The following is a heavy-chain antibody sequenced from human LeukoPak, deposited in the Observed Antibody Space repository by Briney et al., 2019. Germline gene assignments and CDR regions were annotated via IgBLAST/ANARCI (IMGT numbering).Heavy chain of an antibody. Sequence: PSETLSLTCAVSGGSISSGGYSWSWIRQPPGKGLEWIGYIYHSGSTYYNPSLKSRVTISVDRPKNQFSLKLSSVTAADTAVYYCARGRASRNNWFDPWGQGTLVTVSS. V-gene: IGHV4-30-2*01. CDR2: IYHSGST. D-gene: IGHD6-13*01. CDR1: GGSISSGGYS. J-gene: IGHJ5*02. CDR3: ARGRASRNNWFDP.